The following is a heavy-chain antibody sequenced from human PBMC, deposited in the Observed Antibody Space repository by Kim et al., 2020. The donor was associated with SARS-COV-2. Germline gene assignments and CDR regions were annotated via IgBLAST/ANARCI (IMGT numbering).Heavy chain of an antibody. CDR2: ISGRADGT. J-gene: IGHJ5*02. V-gene: IGHV3-23*01. D-gene: IGHD2-8*01. CDR1: GFTFTNYA. CDR3: ARGLISRGWFDP. Sequence: GGSLRLSCAASGFTFTNYAMSWVRQAPGKGLEWVSTISGRADGTYYADSVKGRFTISRDTSKDTLCLQMNSLRVEDTAGYYCARGLISRGWFDPWGQGTL.